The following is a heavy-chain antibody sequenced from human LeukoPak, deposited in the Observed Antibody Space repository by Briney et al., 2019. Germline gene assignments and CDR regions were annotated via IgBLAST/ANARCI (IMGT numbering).Heavy chain of an antibody. CDR2: IYYSGST. J-gene: IGHJ4*02. CDR1: GGSISSSSYY. Sequence: SETLSLTCTVSGGSISSSSYYWGWIRQPPGKGLEWIGSIYYSGSTYYNPSLKSRVTISVDTSKNQFSLKLTSVTAADTAVYYCAREYTYGYSYVDYWGQGTLVTVSS. CDR3: AREYTYGYSYVDY. D-gene: IGHD5-18*01. V-gene: IGHV4-39*07.